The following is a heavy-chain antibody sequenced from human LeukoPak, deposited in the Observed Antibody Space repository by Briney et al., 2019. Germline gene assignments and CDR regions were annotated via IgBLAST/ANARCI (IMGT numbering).Heavy chain of an antibody. Sequence: GGSLRLSCAASGFTFSDYYMSWIRQAPGKGLEWVSYISSSGSTIYYADSVKGRFTISRDNAKNSLYLQMNSLRAEDTAVYYCARVRSDYGDYVEYFDYWGQGTLVTVSS. CDR3: ARVRSDYGDYVEYFDY. V-gene: IGHV3-11*04. D-gene: IGHD4-17*01. CDR2: ISSSGSTI. J-gene: IGHJ4*02. CDR1: GFTFSDYY.